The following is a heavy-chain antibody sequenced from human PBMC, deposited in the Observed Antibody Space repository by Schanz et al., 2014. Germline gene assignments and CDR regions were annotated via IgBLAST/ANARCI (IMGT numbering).Heavy chain of an antibody. V-gene: IGHV1-18*01. CDR1: RYTFNTYG. J-gene: IGHJ5*02. CDR2: ISAYTNNT. CDR3: ARDRRRYCSTASCLHDNWFDR. Sequence: QGQLVQSGPEVKEPGASVKVSCEASRYTFNTYGLNWVRQAPGQGLEWMGWISAYTNNTNYAQKVQGRVTMTTDTSTGTAYMELRSLRSDDTAVYYCARDRRRYCSTASCLHDNWFDRWGQGTLVIVSS. D-gene: IGHD2-2*01.